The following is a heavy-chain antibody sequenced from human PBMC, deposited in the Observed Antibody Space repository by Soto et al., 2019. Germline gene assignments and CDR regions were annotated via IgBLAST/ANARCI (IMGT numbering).Heavy chain of an antibody. D-gene: IGHD4-17*01. CDR1: GDTFSNHT. J-gene: IGHJ6*03. CDR2: INPILGVA. CDR3: ARVAEMGTVTEGYYYYMYV. V-gene: IGHV1-69*04. Sequence: QVQLVQSGAEVKKPGSSVKVSCKASGDTFSNHTISWVRQAPGQGLEWMGRINPILGVANYAQKFQGRVTITADKSTTTAYMELSSLRSADPAVYYCARVAEMGTVTEGYYYYMYVWGKGTPVTGSS.